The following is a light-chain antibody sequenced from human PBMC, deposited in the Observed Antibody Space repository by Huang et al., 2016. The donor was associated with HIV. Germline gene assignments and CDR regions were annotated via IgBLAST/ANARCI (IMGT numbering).Light chain of an antibody. CDR2: DAS. Sequence: IVLTQSPATLSWYLGERVTLSCRASQSISNHLAWYRQRPGQAPRLLISDASNRVAGVPARFSGSGSRTDFTLTISSLEPEDFALYYCQQHHSWLTFGGGTKLEVK. CDR1: QSISNH. J-gene: IGKJ4*01. V-gene: IGKV3-11*01. CDR3: QQHHSWLT.